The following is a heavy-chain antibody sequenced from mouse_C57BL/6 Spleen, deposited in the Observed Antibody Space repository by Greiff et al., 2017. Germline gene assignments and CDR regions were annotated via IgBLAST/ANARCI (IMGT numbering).Heavy chain of an antibody. J-gene: IGHJ2*01. V-gene: IGHV1-64*01. CDR1: GYTFTSYW. CDR2: IHPNSGST. Sequence: QVQLQQPGAELVKPGASVKLSCKASGYTFTSYWMHWVKQRPGQGLEWIGMIHPNSGSTNYNEKFKSKATLTVDKSSSTAYMQLSSLTSDDSAVYYCAVSLITTVVALDYWGQGTTLTVSS. D-gene: IGHD1-1*01. CDR3: AVSLITTVVALDY.